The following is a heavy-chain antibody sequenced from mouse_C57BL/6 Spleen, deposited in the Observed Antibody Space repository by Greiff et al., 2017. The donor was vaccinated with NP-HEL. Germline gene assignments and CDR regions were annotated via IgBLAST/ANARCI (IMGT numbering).Heavy chain of an antibody. D-gene: IGHD1-1*01. CDR1: GFTFSSYA. CDR2: ISDGGSYL. Sequence: EVMLVVSGGGLVKPGGSLKLSCAASGFTFSSYAMSWVRQTPEKRLEWFATISDGGSYLYYPDNVKGRFTISRDNDKNNLYLRMSHLKYEDTAMYYCARRGIDYGAWFAYWSKGTLVTVSA. V-gene: IGHV5-4*03. J-gene: IGHJ3*01. CDR3: ARRGIDYGAWFAY.